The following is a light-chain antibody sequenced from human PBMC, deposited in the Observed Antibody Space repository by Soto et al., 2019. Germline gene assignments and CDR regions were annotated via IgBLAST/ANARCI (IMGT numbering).Light chain of an antibody. V-gene: IGKV1-5*01. CDR1: QSISSW. CDR3: QQYNSYSLT. J-gene: IGKJ1*01. Sequence: DIQMTQSPSTLSASVGDRVTITCRASQSISSWLAWYQQKPGKPPKLLIYEESTLHSGVPSRFSGRKSGTQFTLTISSLQPDDFATYYCQQYNSYSLTFGQGTKVDIK. CDR2: EES.